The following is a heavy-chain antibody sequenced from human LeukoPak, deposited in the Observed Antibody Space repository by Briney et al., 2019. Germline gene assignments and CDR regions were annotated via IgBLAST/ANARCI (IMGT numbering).Heavy chain of an antibody. V-gene: IGHV4-39*01. D-gene: IGHD3-3*01. CDR1: GGSISSSPYY. Sequence: SETLSLTCTVSGGSISSSPYYWGWIRQPPGKGLEWIGSIYYSGSTYYNPSLKSRVTISVDTSKNQFSLKLSSVTAADTAVYYCARGLRFLEWLPRAFDYWGQGTLVTVSS. CDR3: ARGLRFLEWLPRAFDY. CDR2: IYYSGST. J-gene: IGHJ4*02.